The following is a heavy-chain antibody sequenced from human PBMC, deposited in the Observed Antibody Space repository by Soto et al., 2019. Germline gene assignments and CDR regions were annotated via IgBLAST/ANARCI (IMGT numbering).Heavy chain of an antibody. Sequence: QVQLQESGPGLVKPSDTLSLTCAVSGYSISSSNWWGWIRQPPGKGLGWIGFIYYSGSTHYNPSLKSPVPXSXAXXKNKFALQLRSVTAVDTAVYYCASNGVGFLAYMDGWGQGTTVTVSS. D-gene: IGHD3-3*01. CDR1: GYSISSSNW. CDR2: IYYSGST. J-gene: IGHJ6*02. CDR3: ASNGVGFLAYMDG. V-gene: IGHV4-28*01.